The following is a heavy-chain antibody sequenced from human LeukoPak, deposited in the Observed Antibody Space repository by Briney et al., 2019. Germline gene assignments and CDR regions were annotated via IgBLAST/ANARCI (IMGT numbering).Heavy chain of an antibody. D-gene: IGHD3-22*01. V-gene: IGHV1-8*01. CDR1: GYTFTSYD. CDR3: ARGSTYYYDSSGYYYGY. J-gene: IGHJ4*02. CDR2: TNPNSGNT. Sequence: EASAKVSCKASGYTFTSYDINWVRQATGQGLEWMGWTNPNSGNTGYAQKFQGRVTMTRNTSISTAYMELSSLRSEDTAVYYCARGSTYYYDSSGYYYGYWGQGTLVTVSS.